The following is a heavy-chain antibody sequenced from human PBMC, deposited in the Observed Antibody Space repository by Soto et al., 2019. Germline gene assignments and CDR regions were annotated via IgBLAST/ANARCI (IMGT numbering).Heavy chain of an antibody. CDR3: AKEASPKVSRWDDY. V-gene: IGHV3-30*18. CDR1: GFTLSDYG. Sequence: GGSLRLSCAASGFTLSDYGIDWIRQAPGKGMEWVAVISQEGGKQYYADSVRGRFTVSRDNSKNILYLQMDSLRPEDTAVYFCAKEASPKVSRWDDYWGQGTLVTVSS. J-gene: IGHJ4*02. CDR2: ISQEGGKQ. D-gene: IGHD1-26*01.